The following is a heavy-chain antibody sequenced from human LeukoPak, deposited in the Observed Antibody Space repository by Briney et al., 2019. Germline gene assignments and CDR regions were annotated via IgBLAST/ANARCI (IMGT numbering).Heavy chain of an antibody. V-gene: IGHV1-18*01. J-gene: IGHJ5*02. D-gene: IGHD6-13*01. Sequence: GASVKVSCKASGYTFTAYYIHWVRQAPGQGLEWMGWISAYNGNTNYAQKLQGRVTMTTDTSTSTAYMELRSLRSDDTAVYYCAREGAAAGTNDPWGQGTLVTVSS. CDR1: GYTFTAYY. CDR3: AREGAAAGTNDP. CDR2: ISAYNGNT.